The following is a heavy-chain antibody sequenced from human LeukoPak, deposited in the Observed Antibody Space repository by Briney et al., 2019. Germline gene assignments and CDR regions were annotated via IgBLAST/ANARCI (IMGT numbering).Heavy chain of an antibody. CDR2: ITSSGTTI. J-gene: IGHJ4*02. V-gene: IGHV3-48*04. D-gene: IGHD3-3*01. CDR1: GFTFSSYA. Sequence: GGSLRLSCAASGFTFSSYAMIWVRQAPGKGLEWVSYITSSGTTIYYADSVKGRFTISRDNAKNSLYLQMNSLRAEDMAVYYRARDTKDDYWGQGTLVTVSS. CDR3: ARDTKDDY.